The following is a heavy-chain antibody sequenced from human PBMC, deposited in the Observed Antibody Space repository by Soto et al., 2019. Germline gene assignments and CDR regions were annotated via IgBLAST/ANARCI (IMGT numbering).Heavy chain of an antibody. CDR3: AKVGWVDGWLLGGFDY. D-gene: IGHD3-22*01. CDR1: GFTFSSYG. V-gene: IGHV3-30*18. Sequence: PGGSLRLSCAASGFTFSSYGMHWVRQAPGKGLEWVAVISYDGSNKYYADSVKGRFTISRDNSKNTLYLQMNSLRAEDTAVYYCAKVGWVDGWLLGGFDYWGQGTLVTVPQ. CDR2: ISYDGSNK. J-gene: IGHJ4*02.